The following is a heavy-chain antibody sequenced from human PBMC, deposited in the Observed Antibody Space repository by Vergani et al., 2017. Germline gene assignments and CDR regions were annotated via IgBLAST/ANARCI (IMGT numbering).Heavy chain of an antibody. J-gene: IGHJ6*03. V-gene: IGHV1-18*01. D-gene: IGHD1-26*01. Sequence: QVQLVQSGAEVKKPGASVKVSCKASGYTFTSYGISWVRQAPGQGLEWMGWISAYNGNTNYAQKLQGRVTMTIDTSTSTAYMELRSLRSDDTAVYYCARRVRGYSGSYQAKYYYYYYMDVWGKGTTVTVSS. CDR2: ISAYNGNT. CDR1: GYTFTSYG. CDR3: ARRVRGYSGSYQAKYYYYYYMDV.